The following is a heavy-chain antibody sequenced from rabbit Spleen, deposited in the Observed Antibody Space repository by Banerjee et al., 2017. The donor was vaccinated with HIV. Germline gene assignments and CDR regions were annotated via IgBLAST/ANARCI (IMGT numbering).Heavy chain of an antibody. V-gene: IGHV1S45*01. CDR3: ARGSATMTMVITGYYLSL. Sequence: QEQLVESGGGLVQPEGSLTLTCTASGFSFSSVYYMCWVRQAPGKGLEWIGCIYAGSGTTWYASWAKGRFTISTPSSTTVTLQMTGLTAADTATYFCARGSATMTMVITGYYLSLWGPGTLVTVS. CDR2: IYAGSGTT. CDR1: GFSFSSVYY. J-gene: IGHJ4*01. D-gene: IGHD2-1*01.